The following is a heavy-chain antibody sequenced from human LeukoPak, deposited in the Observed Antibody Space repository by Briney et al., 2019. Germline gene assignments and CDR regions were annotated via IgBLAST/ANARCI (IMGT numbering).Heavy chain of an antibody. D-gene: IGHD6-13*01. J-gene: IGHJ4*02. Sequence: GGSLTLSCAPSGFTFSVYSMNWVRQAPGKGLEWVSSISGSITYIYYADSVKGRFTISRDNAKNSLYLQMTSLRAEDTGVYYCARQFGYSSSWSFGYWGQGTLVTVSS. CDR1: GFTFSVYS. CDR3: ARQFGYSSSWSFGY. CDR2: ISGSITYI. V-gene: IGHV3-21*01.